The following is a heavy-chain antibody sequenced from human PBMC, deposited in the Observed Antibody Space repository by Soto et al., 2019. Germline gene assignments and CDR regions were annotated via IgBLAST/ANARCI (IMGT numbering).Heavy chain of an antibody. CDR3: ARHGLFGDYEFEY. D-gene: IGHD4-17*01. J-gene: IGHJ4*02. CDR2: IYYSGST. V-gene: IGHV4-59*08. Sequence: PSETLSLTCSVSGGSISSYYCSWIRQPPGKGLEWIGYIYYSGSTNYNPSLKSRVTISVDTSKNQFSLKLSSVTAADTAVYYCARHGLFGDYEFEYWGQGTLVTVSS. CDR1: GGSISSYY.